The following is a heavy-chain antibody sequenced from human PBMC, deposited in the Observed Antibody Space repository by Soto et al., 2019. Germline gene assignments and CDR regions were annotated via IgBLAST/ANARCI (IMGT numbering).Heavy chain of an antibody. CDR1: GYTFTSHG. CDR2: ISASNGDT. J-gene: IGHJ6*03. CDR3: ARMVRGSNIDYYHYMDV. D-gene: IGHD3-10*01. Sequence: QVQLVQSGAEVKKPGASVKVSCKASGYTFTSHGISWVRQAPGQGLEWMGWISASNGDTNYAQKFQGRVTVTTDTSTSTGYMELRSLSSEDTAVYYCARMVRGSNIDYYHYMDVWGKGTTVTVSS. V-gene: IGHV1-18*01.